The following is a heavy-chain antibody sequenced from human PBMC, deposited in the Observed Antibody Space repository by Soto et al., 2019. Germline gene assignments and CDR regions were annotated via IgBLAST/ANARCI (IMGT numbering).Heavy chain of an antibody. CDR2: INPNSGGT. J-gene: IGHJ6*02. Sequence: ASVKGSCKASGYTFTGYYMHWVRQAPGQGLEWMGWINPNSGGTNYAQKFQGWVTMTRDTSISTAYMELSRLRSDDTAVYYCARDQLPSSHYYYGMDVWGQGTTVTVSS. D-gene: IGHD2-2*01. CDR3: ARDQLPSSHYYYGMDV. V-gene: IGHV1-2*04. CDR1: GYTFTGYY.